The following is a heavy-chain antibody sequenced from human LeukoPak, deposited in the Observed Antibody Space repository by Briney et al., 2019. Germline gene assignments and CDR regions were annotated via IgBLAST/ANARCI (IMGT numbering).Heavy chain of an antibody. D-gene: IGHD5-18*01. CDR3: ARGHGYSYGPVDY. CDR2: INHSGST. CDR1: GGSFSGYY. V-gene: IGHV4-34*01. Sequence: PSETLSLTCAVYGGSFSGYYWSWIRQPPGKGLEWIGEINHSGSTNYNPSLKSRATISVDTSKNQFSLKLSSVTAADTAVYYCARGHGYSYGPVDYWGQGTLVTVSS. J-gene: IGHJ4*02.